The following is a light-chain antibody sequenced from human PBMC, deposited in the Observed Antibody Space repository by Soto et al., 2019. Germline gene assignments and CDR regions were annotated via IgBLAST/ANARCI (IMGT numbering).Light chain of an antibody. CDR2: GAS. CDR1: QSVSNNY. V-gene: IGKV3-20*01. CDR3: QQSYSTPIT. J-gene: IGKJ5*01. Sequence: EIVLTQSPGTLSLSPGERATLSCRASQSVSNNYLAWYQQKPGQAPRRLIYGASSRATGIPDRFSGSGSGTDFTLTISSLQPEDFATYYCQQSYSTPITLGQGTRLEIK.